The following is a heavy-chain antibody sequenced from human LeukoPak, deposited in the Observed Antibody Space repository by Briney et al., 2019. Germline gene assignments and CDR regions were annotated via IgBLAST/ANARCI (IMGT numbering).Heavy chain of an antibody. D-gene: IGHD2-2*01. CDR2: IYYSGST. V-gene: IGHV4-39*07. Sequence: PSETLSLTCTVSGGSISSSSYYWGWIRQPPGKGLEWIGSIYYSGSTYYNPSLKSRVTISVDTSKNQFSLKLSSVTAADTAVYYCASLFKNIVVVPAAIRGSYYYYYMDVWGKGTTVTVSS. CDR1: GGSISSSSYY. CDR3: ASLFKNIVVVPAAIRGSYYYYYMDV. J-gene: IGHJ6*03.